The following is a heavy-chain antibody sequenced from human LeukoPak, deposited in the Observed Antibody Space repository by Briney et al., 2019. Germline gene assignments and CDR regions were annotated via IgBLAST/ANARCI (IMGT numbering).Heavy chain of an antibody. CDR3: AKDKGYDFWTFFDY. V-gene: IGHV3-23*01. D-gene: IGHD3-3*01. CDR1: GFTFSSYV. J-gene: IGHJ4*02. CDR2: ISGSGGST. Sequence: GGSLRLSCAASGFTFSSYVMSWVRQAPGKGLEGVSAISGSGGSTYYADSVKGRFTISRDNSKNTLYLQMNSLRAEDTAVYYCAKDKGYDFWTFFDYWGQGTLVTVSS.